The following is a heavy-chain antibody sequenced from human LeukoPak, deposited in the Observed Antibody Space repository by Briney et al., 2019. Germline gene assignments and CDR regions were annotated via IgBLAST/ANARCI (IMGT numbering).Heavy chain of an antibody. CDR2: INHSGRI. J-gene: IGHJ5*02. V-gene: IGHV4-34*01. Sequence: PSETLSLTCAVFNVSFSAYSWNWIRQPPGQGLEWSGEINHSGRINANPTPKSRVTISLDTSKNQFTMTPSSVAVADPPAHSCVRGIRNNWNYWCDPWGEGTLVTVSS. D-gene: IGHD1-1*01. CDR1: NVSFSAYS. CDR3: VRGIRNNWNYWCDP.